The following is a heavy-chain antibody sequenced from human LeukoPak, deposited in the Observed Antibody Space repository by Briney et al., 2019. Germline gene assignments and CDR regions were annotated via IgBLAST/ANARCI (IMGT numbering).Heavy chain of an antibody. Sequence: ASVKVSCKASGGTFSSYAISWVRQAPGQGLEWMGWISGYNGKTSYAQKVQGRVTLTTDTSTSTAYMELRSLRSDDTAVYYCARDEGGFDIWGQGTMVTVS. V-gene: IGHV1-18*01. CDR3: ARDEGGFDI. CDR2: ISGYNGKT. D-gene: IGHD2-15*01. CDR1: GGTFSSYA. J-gene: IGHJ3*02.